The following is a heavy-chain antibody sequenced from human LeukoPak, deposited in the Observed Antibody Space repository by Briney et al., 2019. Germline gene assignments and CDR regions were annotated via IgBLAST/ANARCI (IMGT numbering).Heavy chain of an antibody. D-gene: IGHD1-1*01. CDR2: ISGSGSTI. Sequence: GGSLRLSCAASGFTFSSYEMNWVRQAPGKGLVWVSYISGSGSTIFYEDSVKGRFTISRDNAKNSLYLQMNSLRVEDTAVYYCAREYPDNGDGWGYWGQGTLVTVSS. J-gene: IGHJ4*02. CDR3: AREYPDNGDGWGY. V-gene: IGHV3-48*03. CDR1: GFTFSSYE.